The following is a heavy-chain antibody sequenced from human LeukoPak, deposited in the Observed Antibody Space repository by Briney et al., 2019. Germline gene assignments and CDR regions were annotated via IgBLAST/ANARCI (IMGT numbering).Heavy chain of an antibody. J-gene: IGHJ6*02. Sequence: ASVKVSCKASGYTFTSYYMHWVRQAPGQGLEWMGIINPSGGSTSYAQKFQGRVTMTRDTSTSTAYMELRSLRSDDTAVYYCARDTPLEYSSSSLLVSSMDVWGQGTTVTVSS. V-gene: IGHV1-46*01. CDR2: INPSGGST. D-gene: IGHD6-6*01. CDR3: ARDTPLEYSSSSLLVSSMDV. CDR1: GYTFTSYY.